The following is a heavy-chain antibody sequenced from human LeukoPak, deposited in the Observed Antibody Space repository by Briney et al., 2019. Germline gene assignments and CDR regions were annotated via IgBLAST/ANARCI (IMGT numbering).Heavy chain of an antibody. V-gene: IGHV3-15*07. Sequence: GSLRLSCAASGFTFSDAWMNWVRQAPGKGLEWVGRIKRKTDAGTTDYAAPVKGRFTISRDDSKNTLYLQMNSLKTEDTAVYYCTTGNWGPYWGQGTLVTVSS. CDR3: TTGNWGPY. CDR1: GFTFSDAW. D-gene: IGHD7-27*01. CDR2: IKRKTDAGTT. J-gene: IGHJ4*02.